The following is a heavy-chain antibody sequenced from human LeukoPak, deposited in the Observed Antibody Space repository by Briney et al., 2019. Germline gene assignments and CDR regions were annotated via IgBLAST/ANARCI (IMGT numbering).Heavy chain of an antibody. J-gene: IGHJ4*02. Sequence: QPGGSLRLSCAASGFTFSNYGMHWARQAPGKGLEWVGVIWYDGSNVKYPDSVKGRFTISRDNSKNTLYLQMNSLRAEDTAVYYCAKKGATTGDFDYWGQGTLVTVSS. CDR3: AKKGATTGDFDY. CDR2: IWYDGSNV. D-gene: IGHD1-26*01. CDR1: GFTFSNYG. V-gene: IGHV3-33*06.